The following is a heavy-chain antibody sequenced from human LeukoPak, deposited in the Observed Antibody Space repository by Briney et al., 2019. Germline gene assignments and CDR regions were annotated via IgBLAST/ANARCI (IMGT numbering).Heavy chain of an antibody. D-gene: IGHD1-14*01. Sequence: ASVKVSCKASGYTFTSYGVIWVRQAPGQGLGWMGWISANNGNTDYAQKFQGRVTITTDTSTSTVYMEMRSLRSDDMAVYYCARKPTGMAAEYWGQGSLVTVSS. V-gene: IGHV1-18*03. CDR3: ARKPTGMAAEY. CDR1: GYTFTSYG. J-gene: IGHJ4*02. CDR2: ISANNGNT.